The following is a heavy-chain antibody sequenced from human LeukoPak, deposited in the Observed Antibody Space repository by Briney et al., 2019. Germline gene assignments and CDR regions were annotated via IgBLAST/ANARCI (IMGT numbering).Heavy chain of an antibody. CDR1: GGSISSSSYY. CDR3: ARHGDEWLSPGRWAFDI. D-gene: IGHD3-3*01. V-gene: IGHV4-39*01. J-gene: IGHJ3*02. Sequence: SETLSLTCTVSGGSISSSSYYWGWIRQPPGKGLEWIGSIYYSGSTYYNPSLKSRVTISVDTSKNQFSLKLSSVTAADTAVYYCARHGDEWLSPGRWAFDIWGQGTMVTVSS. CDR2: IYYSGST.